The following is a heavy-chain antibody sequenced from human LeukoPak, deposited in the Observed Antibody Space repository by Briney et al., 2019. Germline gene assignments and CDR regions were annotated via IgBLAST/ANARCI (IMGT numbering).Heavy chain of an antibody. J-gene: IGHJ6*03. CDR3: ARGGGAGYYYYYMDV. D-gene: IGHD3-16*01. V-gene: IGHV3-7*01. CDR2: IKQDGSEK. CDR1: GFTFSSYW. Sequence: GGSLRLSCAASGFTFSSYWMSWVRQAPGKGLEWVANIKQDGSEKYYVDSVKGRFTISRDNAKNSLYLQMNSLRAEDTAVYYCARGGGAGYYYYYMDVWGKGTTVTISS.